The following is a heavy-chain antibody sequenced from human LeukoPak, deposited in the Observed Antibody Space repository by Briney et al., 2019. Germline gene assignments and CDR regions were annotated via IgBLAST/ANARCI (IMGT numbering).Heavy chain of an antibody. CDR1: GFAFSSYS. CDR2: ASSSSSYK. CDR3: ARGIDDSSGSAPYHFDY. D-gene: IGHD3-22*01. J-gene: IGHJ4*02. Sequence: GGSLRLSCAASGFAFSSYSMNWVRQAPGKGLEWVSLASSSSSYKYYADSVKGRFTISRDNAKNSLYLQMNSLRAEDTAIYFCARGIDDSSGSAPYHFDYWGQGTLVTVSS. V-gene: IGHV3-21*01.